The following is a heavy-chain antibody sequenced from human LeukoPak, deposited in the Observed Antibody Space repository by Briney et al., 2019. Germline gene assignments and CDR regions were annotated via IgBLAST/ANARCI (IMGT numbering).Heavy chain of an antibody. D-gene: IGHD3-9*01. CDR1: GGSISSGGYY. V-gene: IGHV4-31*03. Sequence: SETLSLTCTVSGGSISSGGYYWSWIRQHPGKGLEWIVYIYYSGSTYYNPSLKSRVTISVDTSKNQFSLKLSSVTAADTAVYYCASGNYDIFTARYYFDYWGQGTLVTVSS. CDR2: IYYSGST. CDR3: ASGNYDIFTARYYFDY. J-gene: IGHJ4*02.